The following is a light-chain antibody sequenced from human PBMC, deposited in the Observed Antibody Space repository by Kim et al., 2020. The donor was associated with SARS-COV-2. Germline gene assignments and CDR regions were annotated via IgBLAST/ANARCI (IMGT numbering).Light chain of an antibody. V-gene: IGLV3-1*01. CDR2: QDN. J-gene: IGLJ2*01. Sequence: SYELTQPPSVSVSPGQTASITCSGDKLGDKYVCWYQQKPGQSPVPIIYQDNKRPSGIPERFSGSNSGNTATLTISGTQAMDEADFYCQAWDSSTVIFGGGTQLTVL. CDR1: KLGDKY. CDR3: QAWDSSTVI.